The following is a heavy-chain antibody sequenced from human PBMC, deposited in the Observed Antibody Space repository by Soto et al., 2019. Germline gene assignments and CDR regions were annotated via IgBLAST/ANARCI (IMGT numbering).Heavy chain of an antibody. V-gene: IGHV5-51*01. Sequence: GESLKISYKGSGYSFTSNWIGWVRQMPGKGLEWMGIIYPGDSDTRYSPSFQGQVTISADKSISTAYLQWSSLKASDTAMYYCARAVGARRSSGWYYFDYWGQGTLVTVSS. CDR2: IYPGDSDT. CDR3: ARAVGARRSSGWYYFDY. J-gene: IGHJ4*02. D-gene: IGHD6-19*01. CDR1: GYSFTSNW.